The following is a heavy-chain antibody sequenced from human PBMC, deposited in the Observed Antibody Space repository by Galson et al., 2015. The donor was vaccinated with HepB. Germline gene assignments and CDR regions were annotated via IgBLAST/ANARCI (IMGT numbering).Heavy chain of an antibody. D-gene: IGHD3-3*01. CDR2: IRSDGSDK. J-gene: IGHJ6*04. V-gene: IGHV3-30*02. CDR3: ARDHPYDFWSGRLDV. CDR1: GFTFNNYG. Sequence: SLRLSCAASGFTFNNYGIHWVRQAPGKGLEWVAFIRSDGSDKYYADSVKGRFTISRDNSKNTLYLQMNSLRAEGTAVYYCARDHPYDFWSGRLDVWGKGTTVTVSS.